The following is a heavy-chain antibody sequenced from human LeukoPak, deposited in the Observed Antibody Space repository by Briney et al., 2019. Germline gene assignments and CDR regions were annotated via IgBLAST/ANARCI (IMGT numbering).Heavy chain of an antibody. CDR2: IRYDGSNK. D-gene: IGHD1-26*01. J-gene: IGHJ6*03. Sequence: GGSLRLSCAASGFTFSSYGMHWVRQAPGKGLEWVAFIRYDGSNKNYADSVKGRFTISRDNSKNTLYLQMNSLRAEDTAVYYCAKVGVGALYYYYYMDVWGKGTTVTISS. V-gene: IGHV3-30*02. CDR1: GFTFSSYG. CDR3: AKVGVGALYYYYYMDV.